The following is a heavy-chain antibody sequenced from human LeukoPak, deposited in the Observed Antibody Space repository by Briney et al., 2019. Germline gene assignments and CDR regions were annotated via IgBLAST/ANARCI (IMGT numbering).Heavy chain of an antibody. J-gene: IGHJ4*02. D-gene: IGHD3-22*01. CDR1: GFTFSIYG. Sequence: GGSLRLSCAVSGFTFSIYGMSWVRQAPGKGLEWVSGISDSGDTTYYADSVEGRFTISRDNSKNTLFLQMNSLGAEDTAVYYCAKLDYYDSSGLPRNYWGQGTLVTVSS. V-gene: IGHV3-23*01. CDR3: AKLDYYDSSGLPRNY. CDR2: ISDSGDTT.